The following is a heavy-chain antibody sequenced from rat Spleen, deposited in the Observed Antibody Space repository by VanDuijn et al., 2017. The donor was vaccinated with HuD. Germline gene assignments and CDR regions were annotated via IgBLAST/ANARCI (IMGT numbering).Heavy chain of an antibody. CDR2: ISSGGST. D-gene: IGHD1-12*01. CDR1: GFSLTSYH. CDR3: ARDYYDALWG. V-gene: IGHV2S12*01. J-gene: IGHJ2*01. Sequence: QVQLKESGPGLVQPSQTLSLTCTVSGFSLTSYHVSWVRQPPGKGLEWIAAISSGGSTYYNSALKSRLSISRDTSKSQVLLKMNSLQTEDTAMYFCARDYYDALWGWGQGVMVTVSS.